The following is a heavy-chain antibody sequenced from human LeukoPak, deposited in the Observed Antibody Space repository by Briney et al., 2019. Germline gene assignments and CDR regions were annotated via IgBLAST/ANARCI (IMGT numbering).Heavy chain of an antibody. CDR1: GYSFTGYH. V-gene: IGHV1-2*02. J-gene: IGHJ4*02. CDR3: ARCQLVVAASLCDY. D-gene: IGHD2-15*01. Sequence: ASVTLSCYAFGYSFTGYHIDWVRQPPAQGLGLMWLINPNSGGSNYAQKVQGRVTMTRDTSISTAYLDLSRQRSDDTAVYYCARCQLVVAASLCDYWGQGALVTVSS. CDR2: INPNSGGS.